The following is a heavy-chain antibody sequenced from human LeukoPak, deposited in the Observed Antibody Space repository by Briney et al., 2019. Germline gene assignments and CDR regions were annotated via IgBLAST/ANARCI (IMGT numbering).Heavy chain of an antibody. J-gene: IGHJ5*02. Sequence: GGSLRLSCAVSGLTLSNVWMNWVRQAPGKGLEWVAMTSRDGSAEYYADSVKGRFTISRDNSKNTLYLQMNSLRPEDTAVYHCAKDLYGSGWYNYFDPWGQGALVIVSS. CDR3: AKDLYGSGWYNYFDP. CDR2: TSRDGSAE. D-gene: IGHD6-19*01. CDR1: GLTLSNVW. V-gene: IGHV3-30*18.